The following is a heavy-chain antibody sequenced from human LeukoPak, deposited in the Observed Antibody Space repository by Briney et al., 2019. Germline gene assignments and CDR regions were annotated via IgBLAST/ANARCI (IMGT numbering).Heavy chain of an antibody. V-gene: IGHV4-59*01. CDR3: ARSGGFVGLYYFDY. CDR2: IYYSGST. CDR1: GGSISSYY. Sequence: KPSETLSLTCTVSGGSISSYYWSWIRQPPGKGLEWIGYIYYSGSTNYNPSLKSRVTISVDTSKNQFSLKLSSVTAADTAVYYCARSGGFVGLYYFDYWGQGTLVTVSS. D-gene: IGHD3-16*01. J-gene: IGHJ4*02.